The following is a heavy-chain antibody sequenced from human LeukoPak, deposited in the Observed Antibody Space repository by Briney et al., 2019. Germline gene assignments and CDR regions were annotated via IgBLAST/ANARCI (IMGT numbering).Heavy chain of an antibody. CDR2: IYYSGNST. Sequence: SETLSLTCTVSGGSMSGFFWTWIRQPPGRELEWIGSIYYSGNSTKYNPSLKSRVTISVDTSKSQFSLNLNSATAADTAVYYCARTSRHFYGSGTNLTPWPAGMDVWGQGTTVTVSS. D-gene: IGHD3-10*01. J-gene: IGHJ6*02. CDR3: ARTSRHFYGSGTNLTPWPAGMDV. V-gene: IGHV4-59*01. CDR1: GGSMSGFF.